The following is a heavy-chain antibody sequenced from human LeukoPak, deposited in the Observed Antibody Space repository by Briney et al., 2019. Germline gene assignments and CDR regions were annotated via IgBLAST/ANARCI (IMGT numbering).Heavy chain of an antibody. Sequence: GGSLRLSCAASGFTFSSYSMNWVRQAPGKGLEWVSSISSSSSYIYYADLVKGRFTISRDNAKNSLYLQMNSLRAEDTAVYYCARDILLRLPTTSPMDVWGKGTTVTVSS. D-gene: IGHD3-3*01. V-gene: IGHV3-21*01. J-gene: IGHJ6*03. CDR1: GFTFSSYS. CDR2: ISSSSSYI. CDR3: ARDILLRLPTTSPMDV.